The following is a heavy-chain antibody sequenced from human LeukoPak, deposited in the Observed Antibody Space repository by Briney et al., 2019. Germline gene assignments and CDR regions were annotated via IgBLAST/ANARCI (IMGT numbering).Heavy chain of an antibody. Sequence: PSETLSLTCTVSGGSISSSSYYWGWIRQPPGKGLEWVGSIYYSGSTYYNPSLKSRVTISVDTSKNQFSLKLSSVTAADTAVYYCARVLSDEYYYYYYMDVWGKGTTVTVSS. CDR2: IYYSGST. J-gene: IGHJ6*03. CDR1: GGSISSSSYY. V-gene: IGHV4-39*07. CDR3: ARVLSDEYYYYYYMDV. D-gene: IGHD2/OR15-2a*01.